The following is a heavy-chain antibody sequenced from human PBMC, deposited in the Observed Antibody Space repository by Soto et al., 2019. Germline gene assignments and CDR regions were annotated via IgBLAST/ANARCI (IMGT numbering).Heavy chain of an antibody. J-gene: IGHJ6*03. CDR1: GYSFTSHG. CDR3: ARMVRGSNIDYYHYMDV. CDR2: ISASNGDT. D-gene: IGHD3-10*01. Sequence: QVPLVQSGAEVKYPGASVKVSCKASGYSFTSHGISWVRQAPGQGLEWMAWISASNGDTNYAQKFQGRVTVTTDTSTSTGYIELRSLRSEDTAVYYSARMVRGSNIDYYHYMDVWGKGTTVTVSS. V-gene: IGHV1-18*01.